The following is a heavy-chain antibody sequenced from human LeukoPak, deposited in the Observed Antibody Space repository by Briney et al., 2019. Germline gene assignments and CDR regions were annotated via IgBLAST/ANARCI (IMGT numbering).Heavy chain of an antibody. J-gene: IGHJ6*03. V-gene: IGHV4-30-2*01. CDR2: IYHSGST. Sequence: SETLSLTCTVSGGSISSGGYYWSWIRQPPGKGLEWIGYIYHSGSTYYNPSLKSRVTISVDRSKNQFSLKLSSVTAADTAVYYCARDGIAAAGNRDYYYYMGVWGKGTTVTVSS. CDR1: GGSISSGGYY. CDR3: ARDGIAAAGNRDYYYYMGV. D-gene: IGHD6-13*01.